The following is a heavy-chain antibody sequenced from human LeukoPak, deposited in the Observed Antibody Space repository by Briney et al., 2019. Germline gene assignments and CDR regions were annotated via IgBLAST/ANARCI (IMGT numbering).Heavy chain of an antibody. CDR1: GFTFSNYG. Sequence: PGGSLRLSCAASGFTFSNYGMHWVRQAPGKGLEWVAVISYDGRNTNYADSVKGRFTISRDNSKNTLYLQMNSLRAEDTAVYYCALGGPYYYYYMDVWGKGTTVTVSS. D-gene: IGHD3-16*01. V-gene: IGHV3-30*03. CDR2: ISYDGRNT. J-gene: IGHJ6*03. CDR3: ALGGPYYYYYMDV.